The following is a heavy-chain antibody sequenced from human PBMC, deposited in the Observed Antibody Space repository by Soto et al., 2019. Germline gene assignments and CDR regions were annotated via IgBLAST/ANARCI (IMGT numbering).Heavy chain of an antibody. V-gene: IGHV3-74*01. CDR3: ARLLGGSGSFIDY. J-gene: IGHJ4*02. CDR1: GFILSGYW. D-gene: IGHD3-10*01. Sequence: EVQLVESGGGLVQPGGSLRLSCAASGFILSGYWMHWVRQAPGKGLVWVSRINSDGSTTSYADSVKGRFTIFRDNAKNTMYLQMNSLRAEDTAVYYCARLLGGSGSFIDYWGQGTLVTVSS. CDR2: INSDGSTT.